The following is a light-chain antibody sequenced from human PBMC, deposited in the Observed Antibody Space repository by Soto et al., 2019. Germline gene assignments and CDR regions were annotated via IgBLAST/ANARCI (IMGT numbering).Light chain of an antibody. Sequence: GDRVTITCRASQSISSWLAWYHQKPGKAPKLLIYDASSLESGVPSRFSGSGSRTEFTLTISSLQPDDFATYYCQQYNSYSWTFGQGTKVEIK. J-gene: IGKJ1*01. V-gene: IGKV1-5*01. CDR2: DAS. CDR3: QQYNSYSWT. CDR1: QSISSW.